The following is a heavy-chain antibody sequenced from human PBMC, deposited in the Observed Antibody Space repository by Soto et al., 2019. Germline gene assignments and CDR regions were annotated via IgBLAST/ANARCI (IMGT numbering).Heavy chain of an antibody. V-gene: IGHV3-11*01. CDR3: VTHGSGYSFDN. J-gene: IGHJ4*02. CDR2: ITSSGDTI. CDR1: GFTFSDYY. D-gene: IGHD3-3*01. Sequence: GGSLRLSCAASGFTFSDYYMSWIRQAPGKGLEWVSYITSSGDTIYYSDSVKGRFTISRDNAKKSLYLQMNSLRADDTAVYYCVTHGSGYSFDNWGQGTLVTVSS.